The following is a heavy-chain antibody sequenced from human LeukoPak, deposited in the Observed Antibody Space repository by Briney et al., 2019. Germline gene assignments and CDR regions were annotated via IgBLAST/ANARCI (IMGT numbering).Heavy chain of an antibody. CDR3: ARDPGSGSEDWFDP. J-gene: IGHJ5*02. V-gene: IGHV4-59*01. CDR2: IYYSGST. Sequence: PSETLSLTCTVSGGSISSYYWSWIRQPPGKGLEWIGYIYYSGSTNYNPSLKSRVTISVDTSKNQFSLKLSSVTAADTAVYYCARDPGSGSEDWFDPWGQGTLVTVSS. CDR1: GGSISSYY. D-gene: IGHD3-22*01.